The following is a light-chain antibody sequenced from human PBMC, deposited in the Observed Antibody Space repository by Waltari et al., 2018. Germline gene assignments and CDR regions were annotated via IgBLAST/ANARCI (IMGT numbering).Light chain of an antibody. J-gene: IGKJ4*01. V-gene: IGKV1-5*03. Sequence: DIQLTQSPSTLSASVGDRVTITCRASQSLNNWLAWYQQRPGKPPKSLIFMASNLASGVPSRFSGSGSGTEFTLTISSLQPDDFATYYCQQYNSGTLTFGGGTKVEIK. CDR2: MAS. CDR1: QSLNNW. CDR3: QQYNSGTLT.